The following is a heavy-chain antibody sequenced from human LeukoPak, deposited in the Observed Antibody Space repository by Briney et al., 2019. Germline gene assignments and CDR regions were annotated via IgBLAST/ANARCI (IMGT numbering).Heavy chain of an antibody. CDR3: AKDRAPYGEPSTFFDC. CDR1: GFTFSSYG. CDR2: IRYDGHNK. D-gene: IGHD4-17*01. J-gene: IGHJ4*02. V-gene: IGHV3-30*02. Sequence: PGGSLRLSCAASGFTFSSYGMHWVRQAPGKGLDWVALIRYDGHNKYYADSVKGRFTISRDNAKNTLYLQMNSLRAEDTAVYHCAKDRAPYGEPSTFFDCWGQGTLVSVSS.